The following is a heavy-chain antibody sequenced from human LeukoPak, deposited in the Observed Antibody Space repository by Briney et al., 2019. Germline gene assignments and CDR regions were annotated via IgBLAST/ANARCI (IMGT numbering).Heavy chain of an antibody. J-gene: IGHJ5*02. CDR1: GGSFSGYY. V-gene: IGHV4-34*01. CDR3: ARGEDQYYYGSGSYRRWFWFDP. Sequence: SETLSLTCAVYGGSFSGYYWSWIRQPPGKGLEWIGEINHSGSTNYNPSLKSRVTISVDTSKNQFSLKLSSVTAADTAVYYCARGEDQYYYGSGSYRRWFWFDPWGQGTLVTVSS. CDR2: INHSGST. D-gene: IGHD3-10*01.